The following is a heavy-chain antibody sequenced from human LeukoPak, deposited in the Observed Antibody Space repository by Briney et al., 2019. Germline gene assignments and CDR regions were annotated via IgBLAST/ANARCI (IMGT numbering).Heavy chain of an antibody. CDR1: GYTFTNYD. Sequence: ASVKISCKASGYTFTNYDIHWVRQAPGQGLEWLGWMNPHSHNTDYAQKFQGRVTMTGNTSMNTAYMDLSSLRSADTAVYYCAGGLVVPGATQPPHYFHAMDVWGQGTTVTVSS. J-gene: IGHJ6*02. CDR2: MNPHSHNT. D-gene: IGHD2-2*01. CDR3: AGGLVVPGATQPPHYFHAMDV. V-gene: IGHV1-8*01.